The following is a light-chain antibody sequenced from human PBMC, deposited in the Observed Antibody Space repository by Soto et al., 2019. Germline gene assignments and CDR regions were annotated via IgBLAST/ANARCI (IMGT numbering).Light chain of an antibody. Sequence: QSVLTQPPSASGSPGQSVTITCSGTSSDVGEENYVSWYQQHPGKVPKLILYEVSKRPSGVPDRFSGSRSGNTASLTVSGLPAEDEADYYCSSFAGSPVVFGGGTTLTVL. CDR1: SSDVGEENY. CDR3: SSFAGSPVV. V-gene: IGLV2-8*01. CDR2: EVS. J-gene: IGLJ2*01.